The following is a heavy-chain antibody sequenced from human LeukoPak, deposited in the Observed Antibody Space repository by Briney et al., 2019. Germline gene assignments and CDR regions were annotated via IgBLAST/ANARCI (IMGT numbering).Heavy chain of an antibody. Sequence: SETLSLTCTVSGGSISSYYWSWIRQPPGKRLEWIGYIYYSGSTNYNPSLKSRVTISVDTSKNQFSLKLSSVTAADTAVYYCARDRGEQQLVIGAFDIWGQGTMVTVSS. CDR1: GGSISSYY. CDR3: ARDRGEQQLVIGAFDI. D-gene: IGHD6-13*01. CDR2: IYYSGST. J-gene: IGHJ3*02. V-gene: IGHV4-59*01.